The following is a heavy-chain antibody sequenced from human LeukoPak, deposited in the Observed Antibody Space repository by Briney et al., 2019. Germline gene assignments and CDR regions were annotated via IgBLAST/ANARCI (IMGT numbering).Heavy chain of an antibody. CDR3: ARSCSSTSCYLSPIGDAFDI. CDR1: GGSFSGYY. CDR2: INHSGST. Sequence: SETLSLTCAVYGGSFSGYYWSWIRQPPGKGLEWIEEINHSGSTNYNPSLKSRVTISVDTSKNQFSLKLSSVTAADTAVYYCARSCSSTSCYLSPIGDAFDIWGQGTMVTVSS. D-gene: IGHD2-2*01. V-gene: IGHV4-34*01. J-gene: IGHJ3*02.